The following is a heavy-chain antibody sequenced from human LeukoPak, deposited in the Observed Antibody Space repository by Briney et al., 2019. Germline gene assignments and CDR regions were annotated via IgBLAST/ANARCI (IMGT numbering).Heavy chain of an antibody. V-gene: IGHV1-8*03. J-gene: IGHJ3*02. D-gene: IGHD3-22*01. Sequence: ASVKVSCKASGYTFTSYDINWVRQATGQGLEWMGWMNPNSGNTGYAQKFQGRVTITRNTSISTAYMELSSLRSEDTAVYYCARWIEGITMIPSDAFDIWGQGTMVTVSS. CDR3: ARWIEGITMIPSDAFDI. CDR2: MNPNSGNT. CDR1: GYTFTSYD.